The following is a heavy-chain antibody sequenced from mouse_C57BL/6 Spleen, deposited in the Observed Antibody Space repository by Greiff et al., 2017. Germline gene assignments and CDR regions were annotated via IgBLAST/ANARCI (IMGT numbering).Heavy chain of an antibody. V-gene: IGHV1-15*01. J-gene: IGHJ4*01. CDR1: GYTFTDYE. CDR2: IDPETGGT. Sequence: VQLQQSGAELVRPGASVTLSCKASGYTFTDYEMHWVKQTPVHGLEWIGAIDPETGGTAYNQKFKGKAILTADKSSSTAYMELRSLTSEDSAVYYCTRTGGYARDYWGQGTSVTVSS. CDR3: TRTGGYARDY.